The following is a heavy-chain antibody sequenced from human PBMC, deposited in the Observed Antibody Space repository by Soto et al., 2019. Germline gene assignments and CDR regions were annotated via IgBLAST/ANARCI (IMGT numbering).Heavy chain of an antibody. CDR3: ARDYLPAGNWNAFDP. Sequence: SVKVSSKASGGTFSSYAISWVRQAPGQGLEWMGGIIPIFGTANYAQKFQGRVTITADKSTSTAYMELSSLRSEDTAVYYCARDYLPAGNWNAFDPWGQGTLVTVSS. CDR1: GGTFSSYA. J-gene: IGHJ5*02. CDR2: IIPIFGTA. V-gene: IGHV1-69*06. D-gene: IGHD1-1*01.